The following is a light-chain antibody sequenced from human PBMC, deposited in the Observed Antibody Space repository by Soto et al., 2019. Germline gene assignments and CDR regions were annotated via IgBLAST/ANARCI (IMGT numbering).Light chain of an antibody. CDR3: QQYGFSPIS. Sequence: IVMTQSPATLSVSPGEGATLSCRASQSVSSKLAWYQQKPGQAPRLLIYDASARATGIPDRFSGSGSGTEYTLIISRLEPEDFAVYFCQQYGFSPISFGQGTRLEIK. CDR2: DAS. V-gene: IGKV3D-15*01. J-gene: IGKJ5*01. CDR1: QSVSSK.